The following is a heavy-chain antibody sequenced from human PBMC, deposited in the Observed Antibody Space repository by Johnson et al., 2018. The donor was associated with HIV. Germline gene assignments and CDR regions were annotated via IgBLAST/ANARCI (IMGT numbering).Heavy chain of an antibody. Sequence: QVQLVESGGGLVKPGGSMRLSCGASGFAFRDYYMNWMRQAPGKGLEWVSHISSSGPIVSYADSVKGRFTISRDNAKNSLSLQINSLRADDTAVYYCARGGSDAFDIWGQGEMVTVSS. V-gene: IGHV3-11*04. J-gene: IGHJ3*02. D-gene: IGHD3-16*01. CDR2: ISSSGPIV. CDR1: GFAFRDYY. CDR3: ARGGSDAFDI.